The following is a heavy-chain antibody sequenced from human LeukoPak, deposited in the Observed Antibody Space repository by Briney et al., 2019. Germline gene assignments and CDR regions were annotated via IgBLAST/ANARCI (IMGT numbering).Heavy chain of an antibody. D-gene: IGHD3-10*01. Sequence: SETLSLTCAVSGGSISSGGYSWSWIRQPPGKGLEWIGYIYHSGSTYYNPSLKSRVTISVDRSKNQFSLKLSSVTAADTAVYYCARGQSIRGSGSYYWFDPWGQGTLVTVSS. V-gene: IGHV4-30-2*01. CDR1: GGSISSGGYS. CDR2: IYHSGST. CDR3: ARGQSIRGSGSYYWFDP. J-gene: IGHJ5*02.